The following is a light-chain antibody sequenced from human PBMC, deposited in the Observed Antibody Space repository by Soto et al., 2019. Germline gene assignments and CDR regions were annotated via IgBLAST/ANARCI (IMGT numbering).Light chain of an antibody. CDR3: HQSYTVPIT. J-gene: IGKJ5*01. CDR2: GAS. CDR1: QNINRY. V-gene: IGKV1-39*01. Sequence: DIQMTQSPSSLSASVGDRVTITCRARQNINRYVSWFQQKPGKAPNLLIFGASNLQSGVPSRFSGSGSGTEFTLTITNLQPEDFVTYYCHQSYTVPITFGQGTRLEIK.